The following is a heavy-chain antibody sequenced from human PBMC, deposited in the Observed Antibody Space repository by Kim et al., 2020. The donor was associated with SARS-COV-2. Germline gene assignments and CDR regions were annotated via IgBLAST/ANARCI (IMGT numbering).Heavy chain of an antibody. D-gene: IGHD5-18*01. J-gene: IGHJ4*02. CDR1: GYSFTSYW. CDR3: SRNSGTWIQDENYFDY. V-gene: IGHV5-10-1*01. CDR2: IDSSDSYT. Sequence: GESLKISCKGSGYSFTSYWISWVRQMPGKGLEWMGRIDSSDSYTNYSPSFQGHVTISADKSISTAYLQWSSLKASDTAMYYCSRNSGTWIQDENYFDYWGQGTLVTVSS.